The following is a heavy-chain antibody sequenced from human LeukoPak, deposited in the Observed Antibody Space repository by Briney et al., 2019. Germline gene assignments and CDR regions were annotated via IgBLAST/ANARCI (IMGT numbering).Heavy chain of an antibody. D-gene: IGHD1-7*01. CDR1: GYTLTELS. Sequence: ASVKVSCKVSGYTLTELSMHWVRQAPGKGLEWMGGFDPEDGETIYAQKFQGRVTITEDTSTDTAYMELRSLRSEDTAVYYCATPRITGTTAEFDYWGQGTLVTVSS. J-gene: IGHJ4*02. V-gene: IGHV1-24*01. CDR2: FDPEDGET. CDR3: ATPRITGTTAEFDY.